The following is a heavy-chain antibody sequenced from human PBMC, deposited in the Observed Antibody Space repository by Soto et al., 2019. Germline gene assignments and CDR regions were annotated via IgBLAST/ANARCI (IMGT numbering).Heavy chain of an antibody. J-gene: IGHJ3*02. V-gene: IGHV3-15*07. Sequence: PGGSLRLSCAASGFTFSNAWMNWVRQAPGKGLEWVGRIKSKTDGGTTDYAAPVKGRFTISRDDSKNTLYLQMNSLKTEDTAVYYCTTDIFAPSPYDAFDIWGQGTMVTVSS. CDR1: GFTFSNAW. CDR2: IKSKTDGGTT. CDR3: TTDIFAPSPYDAFDI.